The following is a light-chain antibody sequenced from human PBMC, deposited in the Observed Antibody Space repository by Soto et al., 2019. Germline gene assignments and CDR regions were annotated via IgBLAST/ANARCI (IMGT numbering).Light chain of an antibody. Sequence: EIVMTQSPATRSVSPGERATLSCRSSHRFSSNLAWYQQKPGRAPRLLIYYASSRAPGIPDKFSGSGSGTDFTLSISGLEPDDFAVYYCQPHGSSFWTFGKGTKV. CDR2: YAS. CDR1: HRFSSN. CDR3: QPHGSSFWT. J-gene: IGKJ1*01. V-gene: IGKV3-20*01.